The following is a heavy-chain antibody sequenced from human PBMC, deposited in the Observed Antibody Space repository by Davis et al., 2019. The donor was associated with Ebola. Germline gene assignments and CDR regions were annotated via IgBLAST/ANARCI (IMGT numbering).Heavy chain of an antibody. CDR2: ISTTGSTT. J-gene: IGHJ6*02. V-gene: IGHV3-11*01. CDR3: AKNLEHSSYYYYYGMDV. Sequence: PGGSLRLSCAASGFRFSDYYMNWIRQAPGKGLECISYISTTGSTTYYADSVKGRFTISRDNSKNSLYLQMNSLRTEDTALYYCAKNLEHSSYYYYYGMDVWGQGTTVTVSS. CDR1: GFRFSDYY. D-gene: IGHD1/OR15-1a*01.